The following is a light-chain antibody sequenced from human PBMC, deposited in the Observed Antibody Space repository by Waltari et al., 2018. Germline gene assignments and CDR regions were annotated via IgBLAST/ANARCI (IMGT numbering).Light chain of an antibody. CDR1: QDIRND. J-gene: IGKJ1*01. CDR2: DAS. Sequence: AIQMTQSPSSLSTFVGDRATITCRASQDIRNDLGWYQQKSGKAPKLLIYDASSLHSGVPSRFSGSGSGTEFTLTISSLQPEDFATYYCQQVDSFPRTFGQGTKVEVK. V-gene: IGKV1-6*01. CDR3: QQVDSFPRT.